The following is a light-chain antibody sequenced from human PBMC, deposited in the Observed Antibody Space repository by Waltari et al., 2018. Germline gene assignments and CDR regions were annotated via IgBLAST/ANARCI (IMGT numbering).Light chain of an antibody. V-gene: IGKV4-1*01. Sequence: DIVMTQSPDSLAVSLGGRATNNCKSSQSVLDSSNNKNYLAWYQQKPGQSPKLIFYWASTRESGVPDRFSASGSATDFTLTISSLQAEDVAAFYCQQYYSAPWTFGQGTKVEVK. CDR2: WAS. CDR1: QSVLDSSNNKNY. CDR3: QQYYSAPWT. J-gene: IGKJ1*01.